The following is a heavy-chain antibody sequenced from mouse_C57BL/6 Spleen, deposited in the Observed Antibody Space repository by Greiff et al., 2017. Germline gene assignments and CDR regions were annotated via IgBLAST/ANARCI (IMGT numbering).Heavy chain of an antibody. Sequence: EVMLVESGGGLVKPGGSLKLSCAASGFTFSSYAMSWVRQTPEKRLEWVATISDGGSYTYYPDNVKGRFTISRDNAKNNLYLQMSHLKSEDTAMYYCARAGYSNLDAMDYWGQGTSVTVSS. CDR3: ARAGYSNLDAMDY. CDR2: ISDGGSYT. CDR1: GFTFSSYA. V-gene: IGHV5-4*03. J-gene: IGHJ4*01. D-gene: IGHD2-5*01.